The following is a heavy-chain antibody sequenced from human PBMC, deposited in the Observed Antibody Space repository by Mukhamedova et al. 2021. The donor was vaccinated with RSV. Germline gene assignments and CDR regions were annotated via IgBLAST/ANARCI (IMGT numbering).Heavy chain of an antibody. V-gene: IGHV3-21*01. J-gene: IGHJ4*02. D-gene: IGHD4-17*01. CDR3: ARDSDGDSDY. CDR2: ISSSSSYI. Sequence: VRQAPGKGLEWVSSISSSSSYIYYADSVKGRFTISRGNAKNSLYLQMNSLRAEDTAVYYCARDSDGDSDYWGQGNLVTVSS.